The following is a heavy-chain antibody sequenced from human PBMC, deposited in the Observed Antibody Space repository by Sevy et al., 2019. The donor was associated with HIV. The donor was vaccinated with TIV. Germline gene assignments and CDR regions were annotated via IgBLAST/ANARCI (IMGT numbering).Heavy chain of an antibody. J-gene: IGHJ6*02. CDR3: ARDEGILPPGYYYYGMDV. V-gene: IGHV3-30*04. CDR2: ISSDGKHK. CDR1: GFTFSSYA. Sequence: GESLKISCAASGFTFSSYAMHWVRQAPGKGLEWVAVISSDGKHKNYADSVKGRFTISRDNSKNTLYLQMNSLRVEDTAVYFCARDEGILPPGYYYYGMDVWGQWTTVTVSS.